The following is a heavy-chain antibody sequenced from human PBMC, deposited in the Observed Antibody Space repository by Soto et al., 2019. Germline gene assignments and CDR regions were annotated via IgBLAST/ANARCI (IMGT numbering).Heavy chain of an antibody. CDR3: AMSLVTTDWFDP. CDR2: ISAYNGNT. D-gene: IGHD3-9*01. CDR1: GYTFTSYG. V-gene: IGHV1-18*04. J-gene: IGHJ5*02. Sequence: ASVKVSCKASGYTFTSYGISWVRQAPGQGLEWMGWISAYNGNTNYAQKLQGRVTMTTDTSTSTAYMELRSLRSDDTAVYYCAMSLVTTDWFDPWGQGTLVTVSS.